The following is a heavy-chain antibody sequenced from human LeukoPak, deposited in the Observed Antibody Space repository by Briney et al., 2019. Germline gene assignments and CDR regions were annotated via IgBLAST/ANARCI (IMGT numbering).Heavy chain of an antibody. D-gene: IGHD6-13*01. CDR1: GDSVSSNSAT. Sequence: KQSQTLSLTCAISGDSVSSNSATWTWIRQSPSRGLEWLGRTYYRSKWYNEYAISVKGRITINPDTSRNQFSLQLNSVTPEDTAVYYCARGSSSNSWYFDYWGQGTLVTVSS. J-gene: IGHJ4*02. V-gene: IGHV6-1*01. CDR2: TYYRSKWYN. CDR3: ARGSSSNSWYFDY.